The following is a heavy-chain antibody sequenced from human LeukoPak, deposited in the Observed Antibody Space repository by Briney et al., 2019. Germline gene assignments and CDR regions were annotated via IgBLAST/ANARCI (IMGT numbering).Heavy chain of an antibody. CDR2: IYYSGST. D-gene: IGHD2-21*02. Sequence: SETLSLTRTVSCGSISSYYCSWIRQPPGKGLEWIGYIYYSGSTNYNPSLKRRVTISVNTSKNQFSLKLSSVTAADTAVYYCARLSTGAYCGGDCYPAAFDIWGQGTMVTVSS. J-gene: IGHJ3*02. CDR3: ARLSTGAYCGGDCYPAAFDI. V-gene: IGHV4-59*01. CDR1: CGSISSYY.